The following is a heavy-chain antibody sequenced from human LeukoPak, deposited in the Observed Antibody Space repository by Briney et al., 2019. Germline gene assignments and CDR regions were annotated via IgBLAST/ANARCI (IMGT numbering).Heavy chain of an antibody. D-gene: IGHD6-13*01. CDR3: ARGVYIAAAQYGY. J-gene: IGHJ4*02. CDR2: IYYSGTT. CDR1: GVSISSYY. Sequence: TSETLSLTCTVSGVSISSYYWSWIRQPPGKGLEWIGYIYYSGTTNYNPSLKSRVTISVDTSKNQFSLKLSSVTAADTAVYYCARGVYIAAAQYGYWGQGTLVTVSS. V-gene: IGHV4-59*01.